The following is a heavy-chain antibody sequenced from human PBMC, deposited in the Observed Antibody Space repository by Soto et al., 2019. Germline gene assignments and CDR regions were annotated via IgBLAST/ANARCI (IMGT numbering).Heavy chain of an antibody. CDR2: ILPFFGTA. CDR1: GGTFRTES. J-gene: IGHJ3*01. CDR3: ARGHGYGGNSDAFDV. Sequence: QVHLVQSGAEVKKPGSSVKVSCKYSGGTFRTESINWVRQAPGQGPEWMGGILPFFGTADYAPRFQGRVTITADGTTTTAYTELRSLTSQDTAVYFCARGHGYGGNSDAFDVWGQGTMVTVSS. D-gene: IGHD2-21*02. V-gene: IGHV1-69*13.